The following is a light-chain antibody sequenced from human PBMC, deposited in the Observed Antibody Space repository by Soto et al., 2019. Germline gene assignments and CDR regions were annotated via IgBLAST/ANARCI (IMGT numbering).Light chain of an antibody. Sequence: IQLTQSPSSLSASVGDRVTITCRASQGINNYVAWYQQKPGKAPKLLIYGASTLQSGVPSRFSGSGSGTEFTLTISSLQPDDFATYYCQQYNSYSGTFGQGTKVDIK. V-gene: IGKV1-9*01. CDR2: GAS. CDR1: QGINNY. CDR3: QQYNSYSGT. J-gene: IGKJ1*01.